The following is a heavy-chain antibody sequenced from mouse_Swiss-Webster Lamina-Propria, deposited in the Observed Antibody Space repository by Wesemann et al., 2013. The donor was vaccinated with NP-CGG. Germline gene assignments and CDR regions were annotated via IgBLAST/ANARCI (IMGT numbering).Heavy chain of an antibody. CDR1: GFNIKDTY. J-gene: IGHJ2*01. CDR3: ARRAPAPP. D-gene: IGHD3-3*01. CDR2: IDPANGNT. Sequence: EVQLQQSGAELVKPGASVKLSCTASGFNIKDTYMHWVKQRPEQGLEWIGRIDPANGNTKYDPKFQGKATITADTSSNTAYLQLSSLTSGDTAVYYCARRAPAPPWGQGTTLTVSS. V-gene: IGHV14-3*02.